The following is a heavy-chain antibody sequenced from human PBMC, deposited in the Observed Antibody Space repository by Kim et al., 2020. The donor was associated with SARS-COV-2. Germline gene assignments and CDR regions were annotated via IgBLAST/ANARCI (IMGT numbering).Heavy chain of an antibody. CDR3: ARRITMIVVVNRNWFDP. CDR2: INHSGST. D-gene: IGHD3-22*01. J-gene: IGHJ5*02. CDR1: GGSFSGYY. Sequence: SETLSLTCAVYGGSFSGYYWSWIRQPPGKGLEWIGEINHSGSTNYNPSLKSRVTISVDTSKNQFSLKLSSVTAADTAVYYCARRITMIVVVNRNWFDPWGQGTLVTVSS. V-gene: IGHV4-34*01.